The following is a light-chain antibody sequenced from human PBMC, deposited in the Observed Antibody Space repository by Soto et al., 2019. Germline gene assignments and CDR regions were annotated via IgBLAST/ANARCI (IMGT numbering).Light chain of an antibody. Sequence: ENVLTQSPGTLSLSPGERATLSCRASQSVSSNFLAWYQQKPGQAPRLPIYGASNRATGIPDRFSGSGSGTDFTLTISRLEPEDFAVYYCQQYDSSPRTFGQGTKVDIK. CDR3: QQYDSSPRT. CDR1: QSVSSNF. CDR2: GAS. J-gene: IGKJ1*01. V-gene: IGKV3-20*01.